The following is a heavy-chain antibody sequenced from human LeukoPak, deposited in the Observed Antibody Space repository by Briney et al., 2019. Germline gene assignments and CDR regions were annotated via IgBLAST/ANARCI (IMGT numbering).Heavy chain of an antibody. J-gene: IGHJ2*01. Sequence: KTGGSLRLSCAASGFTFSSYSMNWVRQAPGKGLEWVSSISSSSSYIYYADSVKGRFTISRDNAKNSLYLQMNSLRAEDTAVYYCARGKGDGDYDGTIWYFDLWGRGTLVTVSS. CDR3: ARGKGDGDYDGTIWYFDL. CDR1: GFTFSSYS. V-gene: IGHV3-21*01. CDR2: ISSSSSYI. D-gene: IGHD4-17*01.